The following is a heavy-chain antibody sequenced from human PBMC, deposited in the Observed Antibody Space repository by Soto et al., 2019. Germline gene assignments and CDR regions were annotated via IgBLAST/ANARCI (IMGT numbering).Heavy chain of an antibody. CDR3: ARGVGDYGNYYYMDV. CDR2: INHSGST. J-gene: IGHJ6*03. CDR1: GGSCIGYY. Sequence: PSETHSLTSTVYGGSCIGYYWSWIRQPTGKGLEWIGEINHSGSTNYNPSLKSRVTISVDTSKNQFSLKLSSVTAADTAVYYCARGVGDYGNYYYMDVWGKGTTVTVSS. D-gene: IGHD3-10*01. V-gene: IGHV4-34*01.